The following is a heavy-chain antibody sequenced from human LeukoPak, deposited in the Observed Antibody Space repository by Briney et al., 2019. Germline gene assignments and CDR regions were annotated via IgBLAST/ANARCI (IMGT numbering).Heavy chain of an antibody. J-gene: IGHJ4*02. V-gene: IGHV1-3*01. CDR3: ARNLGIAAGDY. D-gene: IGHD6-13*01. CDR1: GYTFTSHT. Sequence: ASVKVSCKASGYTFTSHTMHWVRQAPGQRLEWMGWINAGNGHTKYSQRFQDRVTITTDTSASTAYMELSSLRSEDTAIYYCARNLGIAAGDYWGQGTLVTVSS. CDR2: INAGNGHT.